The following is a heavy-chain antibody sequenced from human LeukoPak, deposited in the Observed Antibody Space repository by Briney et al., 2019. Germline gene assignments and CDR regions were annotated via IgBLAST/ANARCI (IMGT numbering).Heavy chain of an antibody. D-gene: IGHD4-17*01. CDR1: GGSISNYY. Sequence: SETLSLTCSVSGGSISNYYWSWIRQPPGKGLEWIGYIYYSGSTNYNPSLKSRVTISVDTSKNQFSLKLSSVTAADTAVYYCARLNYGDYDYWGQGTLVTVSS. J-gene: IGHJ4*02. V-gene: IGHV4-59*12. CDR2: IYYSGST. CDR3: ARLNYGDYDY.